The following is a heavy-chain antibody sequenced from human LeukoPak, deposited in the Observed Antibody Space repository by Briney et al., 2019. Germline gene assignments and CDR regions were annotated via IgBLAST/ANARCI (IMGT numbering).Heavy chain of an antibody. J-gene: IGHJ5*02. CDR3: ARELQLNWFDP. CDR1: GYTFTSYY. D-gene: IGHD1-1*01. CDR2: INPSGGST. Sequence: ASVKVSCKASGYTFTSYYMHWVRQAPGQGLEWMGIINPSGGSTSYAQKFQGRVTMTRDTSTSTVYMELSSLGSEDTAVYYCARELQLNWFDPWGQGTLVTVSS. V-gene: IGHV1-46*01.